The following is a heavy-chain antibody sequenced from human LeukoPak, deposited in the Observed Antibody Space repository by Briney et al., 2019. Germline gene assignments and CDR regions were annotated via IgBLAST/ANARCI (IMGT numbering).Heavy chain of an antibody. D-gene: IGHD1-26*01. CDR1: GFTVSSNY. Sequence: PGGSLRLSCAASGFTVSSNYMSWVRQAPGKGLEWVSLIRGDGGSTYYADSVKGRFTISRDNSKNSLYLQMNSLRTEDTALYYCAKDRYSGSFDPWGQGTLVTVSS. CDR3: AKDRYSGSFDP. V-gene: IGHV3-43*02. J-gene: IGHJ5*02. CDR2: IRGDGGST.